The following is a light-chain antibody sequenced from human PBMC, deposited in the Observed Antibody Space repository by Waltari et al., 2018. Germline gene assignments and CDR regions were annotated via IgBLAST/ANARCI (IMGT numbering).Light chain of an antibody. J-gene: IGKJ2*01. Sequence: DIVMTQSPATLSVSPGETASLSCRASRAIANNLAWYQQKPGRSLRLLIYDASTRATGIPARFSGSWSGTEFTLTITGLQSEDSAVYFCQQFNTQYSFGQGTKLEIK. CDR1: RAIANN. CDR3: QQFNTQYS. V-gene: IGKV3-15*01. CDR2: DAS.